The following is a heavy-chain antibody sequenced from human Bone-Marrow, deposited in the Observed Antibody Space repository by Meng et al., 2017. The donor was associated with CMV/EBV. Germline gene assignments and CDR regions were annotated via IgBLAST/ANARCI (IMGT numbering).Heavy chain of an antibody. CDR1: GYTFTGYY. CDR3: ARDSTNHADSSGYYYYGMDV. V-gene: IGHV1-2*02. J-gene: IGHJ6*02. Sequence: ASVKVSCKASGYTFTGYYMHWVRQAPGQGLEWMGWINPNSGGTNYAQKFQGRVTMTRDTSISTAYMELSRLRSDDTAVYYCARDSTNHADSSGYYYYGMDVWGQGTTVTSP. CDR2: INPNSGGT. D-gene: IGHD3-22*01.